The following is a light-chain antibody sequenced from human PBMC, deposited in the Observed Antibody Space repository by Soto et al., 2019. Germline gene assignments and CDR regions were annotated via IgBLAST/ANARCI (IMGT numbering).Light chain of an antibody. J-gene: IGKJ4*01. CDR3: QQYGSSPLT. V-gene: IGKV3-20*01. CDR1: QAVGSSD. CDR2: GAS. Sequence: EIVLTQSPGTLSLSPGERATLSCRASQAVGSSDLAWYQQKPGQAPRLLISGASSRATGIPDRFSGSGSGTDFTLTISRLEPEDSAVYYCQQYGSSPLTFGGGTKVDIK.